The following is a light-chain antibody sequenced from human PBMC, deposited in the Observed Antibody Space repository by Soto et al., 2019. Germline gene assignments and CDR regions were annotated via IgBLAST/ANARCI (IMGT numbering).Light chain of an antibody. J-gene: IGLJ2*01. CDR3: QAWDDTTGVV. V-gene: IGLV3-1*01. CDR1: DLGNRY. CDR2: LDT. Sequence: SSELTQPPSVSVSPGQTASITCSGGDLGNRYACWYQQKPGQSPVLVIYLDTKRPSGITERFSGSNSGNTATLTISGTQAVDEADYYCQAWDDTTGVVFGGGTKLTVL.